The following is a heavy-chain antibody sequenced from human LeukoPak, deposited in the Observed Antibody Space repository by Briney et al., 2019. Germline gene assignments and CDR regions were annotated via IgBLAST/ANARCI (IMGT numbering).Heavy chain of an antibody. CDR3: ARTTVTTFDY. J-gene: IGHJ4*02. D-gene: IGHD4-17*01. CDR2: ISGSGSAI. V-gene: IGHV3-48*03. CDR1: GFTFSSYE. Sequence: PGGSLRLSCAASGFTFSSYEMNWVRQAPGKGLEWVSYISGSGSAIYYADSVKGRFTISRDNAKNSLYLQMNSLRDEDTAVYYCARTTVTTFDYWGQGTLVTVSS.